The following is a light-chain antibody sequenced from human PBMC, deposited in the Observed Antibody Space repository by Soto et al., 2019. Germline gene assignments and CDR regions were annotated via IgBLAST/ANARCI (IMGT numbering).Light chain of an antibody. CDR1: QSVSSNY. V-gene: IGKV3-20*01. CDR2: GAS. Sequence: IVLTQSPGTLSLSPWERATLSCRASQSVSSNYLAWYQQKPGQAPRLLIYGASTRATGVPDRFSGSGSGTDFTLTISRLEPEDFAVYHCQQYGSLSWTFGQGTKVDIK. J-gene: IGKJ1*01. CDR3: QQYGSLSWT.